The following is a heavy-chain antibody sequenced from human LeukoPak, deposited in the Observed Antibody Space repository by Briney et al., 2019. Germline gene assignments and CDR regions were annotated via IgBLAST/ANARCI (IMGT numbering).Heavy chain of an antibody. CDR3: ARGVMVGAIHFDY. D-gene: IGHD2-15*01. V-gene: IGHV4-59*01. CDR2: IYYSGST. Sequence: PSETLSLTCTVSGSSINSYYWSWIRQPPGKGLEWIGYIYYSGSTSYNPYLKSRLTISVDTSKNQFSLKLSSVTAADTAVHYCARGVMVGAIHFDYWGQGALVTVSS. J-gene: IGHJ4*02. CDR1: GSSINSYY.